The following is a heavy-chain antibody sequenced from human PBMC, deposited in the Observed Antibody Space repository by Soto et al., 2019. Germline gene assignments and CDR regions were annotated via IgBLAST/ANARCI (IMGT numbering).Heavy chain of an antibody. CDR1: GGSISSYY. D-gene: IGHD6-19*01. CDR2: IYYSGST. CDR3: ARWLWSPGWFDP. V-gene: IGHV4-59*08. J-gene: IGHJ5*02. Sequence: QVQLQESGPGLVKPSETLSLTCTVSGGSISSYYWSWIRQPPGKGLEWIGYIYYSGSTNYNPSLKSRVTISVDTSNNQFSLKLSSVTAADTAVYYCARWLWSPGWFDPWGQGTLVTVSS.